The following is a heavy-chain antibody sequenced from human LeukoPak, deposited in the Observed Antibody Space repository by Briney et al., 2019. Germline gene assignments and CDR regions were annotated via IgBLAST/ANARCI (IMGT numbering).Heavy chain of an antibody. V-gene: IGHV3-23*01. Sequence: GESLRLSCAASGFTFSSYAMSWVRQAPGKGLEWVSAISGSGGITDYADFVKGRLTISRDNSKNTLYSQMNSLRVEDTVMYYCVVRLPASGAYWGQGTLVTVSS. D-gene: IGHD3-10*01. CDR3: VVRLPASGAY. J-gene: IGHJ1*01. CDR2: ISGSGGIT. CDR1: GFTFSSYA.